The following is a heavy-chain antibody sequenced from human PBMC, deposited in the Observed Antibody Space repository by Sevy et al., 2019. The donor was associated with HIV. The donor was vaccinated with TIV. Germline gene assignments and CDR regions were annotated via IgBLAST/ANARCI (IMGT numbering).Heavy chain of an antibody. V-gene: IGHV3-11*06. Sequence: GGSLRLSCAASGFTFSDYYMSWVRQAPGKGLEWISDISSGSSHTNDADSVKGRFTNSRDNAKNSLYLEMNSLRVEDTAVYYCAGDRRNYGGQYFDYWGQGTLVTVSS. CDR1: GFTFSDYY. CDR3: AGDRRNYGGQYFDY. J-gene: IGHJ4*02. CDR2: ISSGSSHT. D-gene: IGHD4-17*01.